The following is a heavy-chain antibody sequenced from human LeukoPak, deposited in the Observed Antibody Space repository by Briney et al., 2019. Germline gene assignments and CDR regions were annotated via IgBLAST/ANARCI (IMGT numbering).Heavy chain of an antibody. Sequence: PSETLSLTCTVSGGSISSSSYYWGWIRQPPGKGLEWIGSIYYSGSTYYNPSLKSRVTISVGTSKNQFSLKLSSVTAADTAVYYCARQGSGWYVHYHGMDVWGQGTTVTVSS. CDR2: IYYSGST. CDR1: GGSISSSSYY. CDR3: ARQGSGWYVHYHGMDV. J-gene: IGHJ6*02. D-gene: IGHD6-19*01. V-gene: IGHV4-39*01.